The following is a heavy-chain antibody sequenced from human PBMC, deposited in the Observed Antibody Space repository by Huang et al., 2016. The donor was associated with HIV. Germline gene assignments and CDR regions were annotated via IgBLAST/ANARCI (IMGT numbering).Heavy chain of an antibody. Sequence: QVQLVQSGAEVKKPGASVKVSCKVSGYTLTELSIHWVRQAPGTGLEWMGGFAPEHGETIYAQNFQGRVTMTEDTSTDTAYMERHSLRPEDTAVYYCAAGYDTYYDIWGQGTMVIASS. CDR1: GYTLTELS. V-gene: IGHV1-24*01. D-gene: IGHD2-21*01. J-gene: IGHJ3*02. CDR3: AAGYDTYYDI. CDR2: FAPEHGET.